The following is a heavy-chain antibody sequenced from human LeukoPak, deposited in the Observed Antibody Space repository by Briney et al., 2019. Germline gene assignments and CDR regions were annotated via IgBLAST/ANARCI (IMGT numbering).Heavy chain of an antibody. CDR1: GFTFSGSA. CDR3: TALGVAAY. V-gene: IGHV3-73*01. J-gene: IGHJ4*02. CDR2: IRSRTNSYAT. Sequence: GGSLKLSCAASGFTFSGSALHWVRQASGKGREWVGRIRSRTNSYATVYAASVKGRFTISRDDSKNMAYLQMNSLKTEDTAVYYCTALGVAAYWGQGTLVTVSS. D-gene: IGHD6-19*01.